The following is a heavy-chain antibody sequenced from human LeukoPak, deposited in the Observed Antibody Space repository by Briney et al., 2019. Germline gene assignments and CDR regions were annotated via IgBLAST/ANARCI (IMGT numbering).Heavy chain of an antibody. V-gene: IGHV3-33*01. J-gene: IGHJ4*02. CDR2: IWYDGSNK. D-gene: IGHD5-18*01. CDR1: GFTFSSYG. CDR3: ARGPYSYGPYYFDY. Sequence: GGSLRLSGAASGFTFSSYGMHWVRQAPGKGLAWVAVIWYDGSNKYYADSVKGRFTISRDNSKNTLYLQMNSLRAEDTAVYYCARGPYSYGPYYFDYWGQGTLVTVSS.